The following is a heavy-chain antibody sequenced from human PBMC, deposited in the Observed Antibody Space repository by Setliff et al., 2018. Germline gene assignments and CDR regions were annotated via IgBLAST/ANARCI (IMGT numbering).Heavy chain of an antibody. CDR2: IYNSGTT. J-gene: IGHJ5*01. CDR3: AGRDYSGGDS. V-gene: IGHV4-39*02. CDR1: DVAISSSSFY. D-gene: IGHD4-4*01. Sequence: PSETLSLTCTVSDVAISSSSFYWAWIRQPPGKGLEWIGSIYNSGTTNYNPSLKSRVTISADTSTNSFSLNLFSVTAADTAVYYCAGRDYSGGDSWGHGTLVTVSS.